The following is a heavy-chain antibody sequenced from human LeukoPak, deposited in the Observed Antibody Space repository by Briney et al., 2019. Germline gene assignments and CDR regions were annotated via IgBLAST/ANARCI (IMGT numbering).Heavy chain of an antibody. Sequence: GASVKVSCKASGYTFTSYYMHWVRQAPGQGLEWMGWMNPNSGATNYAQKFQGRVTMTRDTSSSTAYMELNRLTSDDTAMYYCARDPTNWIDYWGQGTLVTVSS. V-gene: IGHV1-2*02. CDR1: GYTFTSYY. J-gene: IGHJ4*02. CDR3: ARDPTNWIDY. D-gene: IGHD1-1*01. CDR2: MNPNSGAT.